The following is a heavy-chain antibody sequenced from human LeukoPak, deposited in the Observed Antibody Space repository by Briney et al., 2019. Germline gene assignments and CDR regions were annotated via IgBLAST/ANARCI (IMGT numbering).Heavy chain of an antibody. V-gene: IGHV5-51*01. D-gene: IGHD2-15*01. Sequence: GESLKISCKGSGYSFTSYWIGWVRQVPGKGLEWMGIIYPGDSDTRYSPSFQGHVTISANKSISTAYLQWSSLKASDTAMYYCARIASYCSSGSCYDYGGQGALVTVPS. CDR3: ARIASYCSSGSCYDY. CDR2: IYPGDSDT. J-gene: IGHJ4*02. CDR1: GYSFTSYW.